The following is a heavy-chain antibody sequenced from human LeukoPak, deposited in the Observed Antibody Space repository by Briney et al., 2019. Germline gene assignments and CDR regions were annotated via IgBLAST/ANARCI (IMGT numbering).Heavy chain of an antibody. CDR3: ARQVGSSWYLDY. D-gene: IGHD6-13*01. J-gene: IGHJ4*02. Sequence: PSETLSLTCTVSGGSISTCSWTWIRQPAGKGLEWIGHIYTSGRTNYNPSLKSRLSMSVDTSKSQFSLKLSSVTAADTAVYYCARQVGSSWYLDYWGQGTLVTVSS. CDR1: GGSISTCS. CDR2: IYTSGRT. V-gene: IGHV4-4*07.